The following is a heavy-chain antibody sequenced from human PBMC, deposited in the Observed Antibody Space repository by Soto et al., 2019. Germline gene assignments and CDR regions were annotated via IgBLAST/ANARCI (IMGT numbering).Heavy chain of an antibody. CDR3: AKDILFGETSYYYGMDV. V-gene: IGHV3-9*01. D-gene: IGHD3-10*01. CDR2: ISWNSARI. J-gene: IGHJ6*02. CDR1: GFTFDDYA. Sequence: EVQLVESGGGLVQPGRSLRLSCGASGFTFDDYAMHWVRQAPGKDLEWVSGISWNSARIDYADSVKGRFTVSRDNAKNSLYLQMNSLRAEDTALYFCAKDILFGETSYYYGMDVWGQGTTVTVSS.